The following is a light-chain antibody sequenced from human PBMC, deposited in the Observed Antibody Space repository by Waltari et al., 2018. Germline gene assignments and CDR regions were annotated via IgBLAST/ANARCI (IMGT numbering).Light chain of an antibody. Sequence: EIVLTQSPGTLSLSPGERATLSCRASQSLSIYLAWYQQKPGRAPRLLIYHASSRATGVPDRFSGSGSGTDFSLTISRLEPEDFAVYYCQHYVSFPVTFGQGTKVEIK. V-gene: IGKV3-20*01. CDR3: QHYVSFPVT. CDR2: HAS. J-gene: IGKJ1*01. CDR1: QSLSIY.